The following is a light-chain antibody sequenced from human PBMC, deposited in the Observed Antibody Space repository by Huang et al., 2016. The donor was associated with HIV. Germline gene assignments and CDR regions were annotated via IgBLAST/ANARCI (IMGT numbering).Light chain of an antibody. CDR3: MQGLQTPPT. V-gene: IGKV2-28*01. CDR1: QSLLHTTGQNR. J-gene: IGKJ2*01. CDR2: LGS. Sequence: DIVMTQSPLSLPVAPGQPASISCKSSQSLLHTTGQNRLDWYLQKSGRSPQLLIYLGSKRASGVPDRFTCSGSGSDFTLEISRVEADDVGIYYCMQGLQTPPTFGQGTKLEI.